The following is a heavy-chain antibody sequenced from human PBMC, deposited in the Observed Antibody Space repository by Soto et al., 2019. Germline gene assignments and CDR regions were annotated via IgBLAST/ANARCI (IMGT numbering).Heavy chain of an antibody. CDR1: GFTFSSYW. V-gene: IGHV3-7*05. D-gene: IGHD6-19*01. CDR2: IKQDGSGK. J-gene: IGHJ6*02. Sequence: GGSLRLSCAASGFTFSSYWMSWVRQAPGKGLEWVANIKQDGSGKYYVDSVKGRFTISRDNAKNSLYLQMNSLRAEDTAVYYCAREQWLVAYDYYYYGMDVWGQGTTVTVSS. CDR3: AREQWLVAYDYYYYGMDV.